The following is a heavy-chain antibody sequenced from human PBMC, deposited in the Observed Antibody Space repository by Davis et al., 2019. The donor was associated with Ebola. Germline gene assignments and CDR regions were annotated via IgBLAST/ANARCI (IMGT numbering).Heavy chain of an antibody. J-gene: IGHJ5*02. V-gene: IGHV4-28*01. CDR2: IYYSGST. CDR1: FSSLLSIHW. CDR3: ARHVLTMIVVFMTNWFDP. Sequence: SETLSLTFPLSFSSLLSIHWSGWIRQPPGKGLEWIGYIYYSGSTYYNPSLKSRVTMSVDTPKNQFSLKLSSVTAVDTAVYYCARHVLTMIVVFMTNWFDPWGQGTLVT. D-gene: IGHD3-22*01.